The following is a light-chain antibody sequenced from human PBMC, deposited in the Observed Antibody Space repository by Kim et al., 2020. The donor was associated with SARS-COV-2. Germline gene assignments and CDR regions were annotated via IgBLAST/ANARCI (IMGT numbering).Light chain of an antibody. J-gene: IGLJ1*01. V-gene: IGLV1-40*01. CDR1: ISNIGAGYD. CDR2: GNS. Sequence: QRVTISWTVSISNIGAGYDVHWYQQLPATAPKLLIYGNSNRPSGVPDRFSGSKSDTSASLAITGLQAEDEADYYCQSYDNSLSGYVFGSGTKVTVL. CDR3: QSYDNSLSGYV.